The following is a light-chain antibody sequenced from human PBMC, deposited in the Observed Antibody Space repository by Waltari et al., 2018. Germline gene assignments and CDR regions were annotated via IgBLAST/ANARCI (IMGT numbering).Light chain of an antibody. Sequence: SYDLTQPLSVSVALGQPARITCEGGNLGGQSVHWYQQKPGQAPVLVIHRDSNRPSGIPERFSGSNSGDTATLTISRAQVGDEAEYFCQVWDRSAAGVFGGGTKLTVL. CDR3: QVWDRSAAGV. CDR1: NLGGQS. V-gene: IGLV3-9*01. J-gene: IGLJ2*01. CDR2: RDS.